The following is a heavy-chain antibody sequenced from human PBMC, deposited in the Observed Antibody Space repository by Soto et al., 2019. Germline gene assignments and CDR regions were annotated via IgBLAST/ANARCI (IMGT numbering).Heavy chain of an antibody. CDR1: GGPISSGDYS. V-gene: IGHV4-30-4*01. Sequence: QVQLQESGPGLVKPSQTLSLTCTFSGGPISSGDYSWIWIRQPPGKGREGIGYIYYSGSTYYNPSLKSRVTRSVDTSKNQFSLKLSSVTAADTAVYYCARDGATVRGYYYYGMDVWGQGTTVTVSS. CDR2: IYYSGST. CDR3: ARDGATVRGYYYYGMDV. D-gene: IGHD4-17*01. J-gene: IGHJ6*02.